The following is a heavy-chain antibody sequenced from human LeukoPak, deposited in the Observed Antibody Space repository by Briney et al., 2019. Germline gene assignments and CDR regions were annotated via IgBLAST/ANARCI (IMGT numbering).Heavy chain of an antibody. CDR1: GYTFTGYY. Sequence: ASVKVSCKASGYTFTGYYMHWVRQVPGQGLEWMGWINPNSGGTNYAQKFQGRVTMTRDTSISTAYMELSRLRSDDTAVYYCARGGGGNLVVPAAIGGSGYYYMDVWGKGTTVTISS. J-gene: IGHJ6*03. D-gene: IGHD2-2*01. V-gene: IGHV1-2*02. CDR3: ARGGGGNLVVPAAIGGSGYYYMDV. CDR2: INPNSGGT.